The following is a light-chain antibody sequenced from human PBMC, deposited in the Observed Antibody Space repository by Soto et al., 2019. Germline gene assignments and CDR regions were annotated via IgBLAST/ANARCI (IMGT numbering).Light chain of an antibody. V-gene: IGKV3-15*01. Sequence: EIVMTQSPATLSVSPGERATLSCRASQSVSSNLAWYQQKPGQAPRLLIYGASTRATGIPARFSGSGSGIEFTPTISSLQSEDFAVYYCQQYNNWPPFTFGPGTKVDIK. J-gene: IGKJ3*01. CDR1: QSVSSN. CDR3: QQYNNWPPFT. CDR2: GAS.